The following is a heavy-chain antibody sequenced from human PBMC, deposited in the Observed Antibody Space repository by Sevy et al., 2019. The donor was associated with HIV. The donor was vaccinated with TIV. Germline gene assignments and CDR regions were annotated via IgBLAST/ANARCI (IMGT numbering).Heavy chain of an antibody. D-gene: IGHD6-19*01. CDR1: GFTFNNYA. V-gene: IGHV3-23*01. CDR3: AKDRSYTSGPNWFDP. Sequence: GGSLRLSCAASGFTFNNYAMSWVRQTPGKGLEWVSGISGSGGSTYYADSVKGRFTISRDNSKNTLDLKMNSLRAEDTAVYYCAKDRSYTSGPNWFDPWGQGTLVTVSS. CDR2: ISGSGGST. J-gene: IGHJ5*02.